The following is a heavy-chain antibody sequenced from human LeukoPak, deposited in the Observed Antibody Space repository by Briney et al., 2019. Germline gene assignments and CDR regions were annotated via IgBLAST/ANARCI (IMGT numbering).Heavy chain of an antibody. CDR3: ARAPHYSNYGPYYYGMDV. Sequence: GGSLRLSCSTSGFTFSNHFMHWVRQAPGKGLEYVSSIGPNGASTLYADSVKGRFTISRDNSKNSLYLQMNSLRAEDTAVYYCARAPHYSNYGPYYYGMDVWGQGTTVTVSS. J-gene: IGHJ6*02. V-gene: IGHV3-64*04. CDR2: IGPNGAST. D-gene: IGHD4-11*01. CDR1: GFTFSNHF.